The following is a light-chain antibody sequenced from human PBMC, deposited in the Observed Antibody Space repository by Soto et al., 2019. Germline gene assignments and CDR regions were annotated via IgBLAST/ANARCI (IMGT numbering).Light chain of an antibody. CDR1: QSLLHSNGYNY. J-gene: IGKJ1*01. Sequence: DLVMTQSPLSLPVTPGEPASISCRSSQSLLHSNGYNYLDWYLQKPGQSPQLLIYLGSNRASGVPDRFSGSGSGTDFTLKISRVEAEDVGVYYCWAFGQGTKVEIK. CDR2: LGS. V-gene: IGKV2-28*01. CDR3: WA.